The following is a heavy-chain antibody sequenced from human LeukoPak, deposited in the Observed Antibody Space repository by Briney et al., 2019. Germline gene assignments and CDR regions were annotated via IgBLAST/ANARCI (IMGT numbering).Heavy chain of an antibody. CDR1: GFTVSSNY. CDR3: ARVFGDVVVVPAAIKSKLDYYYSMDV. D-gene: IGHD2-2*01. Sequence: PGGSLRLSCAASGFTVSSNYMSWVRQAPGKGLEWVSVIYSGGSTYYADSVKGRFTISRDNSKNTLYLQMNSLRAEDTAVYYCARVFGDVVVVPAAIKSKLDYYYSMDVRGKGTTVTISS. V-gene: IGHV3-53*01. J-gene: IGHJ6*03. CDR2: IYSGGST.